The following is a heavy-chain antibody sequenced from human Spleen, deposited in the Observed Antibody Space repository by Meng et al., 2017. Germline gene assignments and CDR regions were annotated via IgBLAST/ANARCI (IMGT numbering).Heavy chain of an antibody. D-gene: IGHD3-10*01. Sequence: GESLKISCAASGFTFSRYAMHWVRQAPGKGLEWVAVISYDGSNKYYADSVKGRFTISRDNSKNTLYLQMNSLRAEDTAVYYCARARLLWFGELLGPFDYWGQGTLVTVSS. J-gene: IGHJ4*02. V-gene: IGHV3-30*04. CDR2: ISYDGSNK. CDR1: GFTFSRYA. CDR3: ARARLLWFGELLGPFDY.